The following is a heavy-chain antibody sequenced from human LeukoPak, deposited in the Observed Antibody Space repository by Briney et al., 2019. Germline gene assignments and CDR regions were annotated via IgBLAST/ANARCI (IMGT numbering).Heavy chain of an antibody. J-gene: IGHJ3*02. V-gene: IGHV3-23*01. Sequence: PGGSLRLSCAASGFTFSSYGMHWVRQAPGKGLEWVSAISGSGGSTYYADSVKGRFTISRDNSKNTLYLQMNSLRAEDTAVYYCAKEEAAHDAFDIWGQGTMVTVSS. D-gene: IGHD2-15*01. CDR1: GFTFSSYG. CDR3: AKEEAAHDAFDI. CDR2: ISGSGGST.